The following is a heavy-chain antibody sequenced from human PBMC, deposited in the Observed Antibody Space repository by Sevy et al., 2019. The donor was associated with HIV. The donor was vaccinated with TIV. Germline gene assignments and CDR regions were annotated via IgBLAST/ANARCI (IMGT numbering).Heavy chain of an antibody. CDR3: VRAIAADGSF. J-gene: IGHJ4*02. D-gene: IGHD6-13*01. V-gene: IGHV3-7*01. CDR2: IKQDGSVK. Sequence: GGSLRLSCAASAFTFSSYWMTWVRQAPGKGLEWVANIKQDGSVKYYVDSVKGRFTISRDNARNLLYLQMNSLRAEDTALYYCVRAIAADGSFWGQGTLVTVSS. CDR1: AFTFSSYW.